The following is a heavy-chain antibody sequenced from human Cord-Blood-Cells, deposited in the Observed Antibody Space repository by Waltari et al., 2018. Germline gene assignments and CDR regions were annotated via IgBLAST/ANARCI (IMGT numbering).Heavy chain of an antibody. V-gene: IGHV3-23*01. Sequence: EVQLLESGGGLVQPGGSLRLSWAASGFAFSSYAMSWYRQAPANGLEWGPAISGRGGTTYYSDSVKCLFTISRDNSKNTLYLQMNSLRAEYTSVYYCAKEITSIAARDALDICGQVTMVTDSS. CDR1: GFAFSSYA. CDR3: AKEITSIAARDALDI. CDR2: ISGRGGTT. D-gene: IGHD6-6*01. J-gene: IGHJ3*02.